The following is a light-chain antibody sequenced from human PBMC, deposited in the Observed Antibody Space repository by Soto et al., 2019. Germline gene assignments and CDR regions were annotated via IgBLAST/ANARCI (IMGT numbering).Light chain of an antibody. J-gene: IGKJ1*01. CDR2: AAS. Sequence: DIHMTQSPSSVSACVGDSVTIPRRASQGISSWLAWYQQKPGKAPKLLIYAASSLQSGVPSRFRGSGSGTDFTLTISSLQPDDFATYYCQQYNSNLCTFGQGTKVDIK. CDR1: QGISSW. V-gene: IGKV1D-16*01. CDR3: QQYNSNLCT.